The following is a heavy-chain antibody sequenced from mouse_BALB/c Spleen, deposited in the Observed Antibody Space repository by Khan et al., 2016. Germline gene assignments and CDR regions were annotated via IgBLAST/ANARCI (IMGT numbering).Heavy chain of an antibody. CDR3: IRGGGSAGGLAY. CDR2: IWPGGDT. CDR1: GFSLTNYD. V-gene: IGHV2-9-2*01. J-gene: IGHJ3*01. Sequence: QGQLKQAGPGLVAPSQSLSITCTVSGFSLTNYDISWIRQPPGQGLEWLGVIWPGGDTNYNSAFMSRLSITKDNSKSQVFLKMNSLQTDDTAIYYCIRGGGSAGGLAYWGQGTLVTVSA.